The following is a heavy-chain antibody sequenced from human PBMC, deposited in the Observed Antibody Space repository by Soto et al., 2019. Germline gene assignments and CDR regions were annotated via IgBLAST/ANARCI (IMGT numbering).Heavy chain of an antibody. Sequence: GSLRLSCAASGFTFSSYAVSWVRQVPGKGPEWISSISGSGSTIYYADSVKGRFTISRDNSKNTLYLQMSSLRAEDTAVYYCAKVFYYYDSSGYYYFDYWGQGTLVTVSS. CDR3: AKVFYYYDSSGYYYFDY. CDR2: ISGSGSTI. J-gene: IGHJ4*02. V-gene: IGHV3-23*01. CDR1: GFTFSSYA. D-gene: IGHD3-22*01.